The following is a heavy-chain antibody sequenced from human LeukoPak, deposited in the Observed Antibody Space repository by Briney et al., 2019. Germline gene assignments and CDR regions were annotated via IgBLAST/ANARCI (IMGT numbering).Heavy chain of an antibody. V-gene: IGHV3-30*18. J-gene: IGHJ6*02. CDR2: ISYDGSNK. Sequence: GRSLRLSCAASGFTFSSYGMHWVRQAPGKGLEWVAVISYDGSNKYYADSVKGRFTISRDNSKNTLYLQMNSLRAEDTAVYYCAKDFAVAGTQGESLYYYYGMDVWGQGTRSPSP. CDR3: AKDFAVAGTQGESLYYYYGMDV. CDR1: GFTFSSYG. D-gene: IGHD6-19*01.